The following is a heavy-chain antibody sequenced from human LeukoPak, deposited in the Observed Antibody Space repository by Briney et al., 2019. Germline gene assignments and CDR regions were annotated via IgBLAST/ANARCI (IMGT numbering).Heavy chain of an antibody. CDR3: VREDTPATANY. CDR1: GFNIANHA. J-gene: IGHJ4*02. CDR2: ISGGGDIT. V-gene: IGHV3-23*01. Sequence: GGSLRLSCAASGFNIANHAMSWVRQTPGKGLEWVSAISGGGDITYYADSVTGRFTISRDNSKDTLFLQMHSLRPGDTAVYYCVREDTPATANYWGQGTLVTISS. D-gene: IGHD2-21*02.